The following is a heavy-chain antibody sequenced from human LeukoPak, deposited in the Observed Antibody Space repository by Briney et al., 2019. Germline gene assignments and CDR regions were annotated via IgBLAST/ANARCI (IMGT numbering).Heavy chain of an antibody. D-gene: IGHD1-20*01. CDR1: GFTFNNYA. CDR3: VKKPAITGIANS. J-gene: IGHJ4*02. V-gene: IGHV3-23*01. CDR2: IGDYGGHI. Sequence: GGSLRLSCAASGFTFNNYAMSWVRQVPGKGLEWVAAIGDYGGHIYYADSVKGRFTISRDNSKNTVHLQMNRLRADDTAIYYCVKKPAITGIANSWGLGTLVPVSS.